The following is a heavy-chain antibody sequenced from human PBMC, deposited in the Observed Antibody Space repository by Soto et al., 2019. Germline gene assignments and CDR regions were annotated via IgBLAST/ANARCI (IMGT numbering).Heavy chain of an antibody. V-gene: IGHV1-2*04. CDR1: GYTFTGYY. D-gene: IGHD5-18*01. CDR3: ARGGGIRHSYGYRYYFDY. J-gene: IGHJ4*02. Sequence: QVQLVQSGAEVKKPGASVKVSCKASGYTFTGYYMHWVRQAPGQGLEWMGWINPNSGGTNYAQKFQGWVTMTRDTSISTASMELRRLRSDETAVYYCARGGGIRHSYGYRYYFDYWGQGNLVTVSS. CDR2: INPNSGGT.